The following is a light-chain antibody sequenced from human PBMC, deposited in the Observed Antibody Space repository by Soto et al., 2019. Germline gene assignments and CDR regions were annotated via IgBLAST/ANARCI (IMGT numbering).Light chain of an antibody. CDR3: AAWDDSLNVM. CDR2: SSN. Sequence: HSVLTQPPSASGTPGQRVTISCSGSRSNIGSNSVNWYQQLPGTAPKLLIYSSNQRPSGVPDRFSGSKSGTSASLAISGLQSEDEADYYCAAWDDSLNVMFGGGTQLTVL. V-gene: IGLV1-44*01. J-gene: IGLJ3*02. CDR1: RSNIGSNS.